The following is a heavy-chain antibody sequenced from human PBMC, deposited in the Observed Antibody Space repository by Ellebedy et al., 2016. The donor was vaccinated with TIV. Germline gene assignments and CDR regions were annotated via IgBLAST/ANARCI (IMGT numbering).Heavy chain of an antibody. CDR2: IHLSDSDT. Sequence: GESLKISCQGSAYSFINYWIVWVRQMPGRGLGWMGIIHLSDSDTRYSPSFQGQVTISADRSVTTAYLHFNSLKPSDTAVYYCAKLGHRATPDDSWGQGTLVTVSS. D-gene: IGHD1-14*01. J-gene: IGHJ4*02. CDR3: AKLGHRATPDDS. CDR1: AYSFINYW. V-gene: IGHV5-51*01.